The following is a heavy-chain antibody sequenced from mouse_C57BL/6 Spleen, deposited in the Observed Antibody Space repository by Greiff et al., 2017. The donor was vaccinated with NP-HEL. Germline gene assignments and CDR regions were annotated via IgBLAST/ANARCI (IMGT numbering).Heavy chain of an antibody. V-gene: IGHV1-19*01. Sequence: VQLQQSGPVLVKPGASVKMSCKASGYTFTDYYMNWVKQSHGKSLEWIGVINPYNGGTSYNQKFTGKATLTVDKSSSTAYMELNSLTSEDSAVYYCARGGYSNYDAMDYWGQGTSVTVSS. CDR1: GYTFTDYY. J-gene: IGHJ4*01. D-gene: IGHD2-5*01. CDR3: ARGGYSNYDAMDY. CDR2: INPYNGGT.